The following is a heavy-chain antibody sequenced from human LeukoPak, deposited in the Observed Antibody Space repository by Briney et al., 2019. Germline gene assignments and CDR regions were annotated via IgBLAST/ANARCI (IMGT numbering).Heavy chain of an antibody. D-gene: IGHD3-22*01. CDR3: ARDDSSGSVSFDP. J-gene: IGHJ5*02. Sequence: PSETLSLTCTVSGGSIRSGSYYLSWIRQPAGKGLEWIGRIYTSGSTNYNPSLKSRVTISVDTSKNQFSLKLSSVTAADTAVYYCARDDSSGSVSFDPGGQGTLVTVSS. CDR2: IYTSGST. CDR1: GGSIRSGSYY. V-gene: IGHV4-61*02.